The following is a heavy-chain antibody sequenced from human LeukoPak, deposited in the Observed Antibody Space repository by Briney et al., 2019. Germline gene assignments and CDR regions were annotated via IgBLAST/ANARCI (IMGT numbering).Heavy chain of an antibody. D-gene: IGHD2-2*01. V-gene: IGHV6-1*01. CDR1: GDSVSSNSAA. Sequence: SQTLSLTCAISGDSVSSNSAAWNWIRQSPSRGLEWLGRTYYRSKWYNDYAVSVKSRITINPDTSKNQFSLQLNSVTPEDTAVYYCAREGIVVVPAAMNYWYFELWGRGTLVTVSS. CDR3: AREGIVVVPAAMNYWYFEL. CDR2: TYYRSKWYN. J-gene: IGHJ2*01.